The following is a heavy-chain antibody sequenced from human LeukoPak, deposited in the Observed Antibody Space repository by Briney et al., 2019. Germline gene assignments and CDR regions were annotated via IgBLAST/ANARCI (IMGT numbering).Heavy chain of an antibody. J-gene: IGHJ4*02. CDR1: GGSISSYY. CDR3: ARVGAYSSGPVDY. D-gene: IGHD6-19*01. V-gene: IGHV4-59*01. CDR2: IYYSGST. Sequence: PSETLSLTCTVSGGSISSYYRSWIRQPPGKGLEWIGYIYYSGSTNYNPSLKSRVTISVDTSKNQFSLKLSSVTAADTAVYYCARVGAYSSGPVDYWGQGTLVTVSS.